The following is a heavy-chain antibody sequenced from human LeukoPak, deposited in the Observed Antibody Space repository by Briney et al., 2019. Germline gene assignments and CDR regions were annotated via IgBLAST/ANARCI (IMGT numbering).Heavy chain of an antibody. CDR3: ARDDYGAFFDY. CDR2: TFYRSKWYN. V-gene: IGHV6-1*01. J-gene: IGHJ4*02. Sequence: QTLSLTCDISGDSVTSDRAAWNWIRQSPPRGLEWLGRTFYRSKWYNDYAVSVKSRITITPDTSKNQFSLHLSSVTPDDTAIYYCARDDYGAFFDYWGQGALVTVSS. CDR1: GDSVTSDRAA. D-gene: IGHD4-17*01.